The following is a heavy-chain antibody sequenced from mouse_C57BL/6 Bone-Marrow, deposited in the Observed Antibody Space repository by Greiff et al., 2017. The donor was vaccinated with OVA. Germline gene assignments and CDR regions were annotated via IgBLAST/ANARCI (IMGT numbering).Heavy chain of an antibody. CDR3: ARKGILRLLRYYAMDY. V-gene: IGHV1-26*01. D-gene: IGHD1-2*01. J-gene: IGHJ4*01. CDR1: GYTFTDYY. Sequence: VQLQQSGPELVKPGASVKISCKASGYTFTDYYMNWVKQSHGKSLEWIGDINPNNGGTSYNQKFKGKATLTVDKSSSTAYMELRSLTSEDSADYDCARKGILRLLRYYAMDYWGQGTSVTVSS. CDR2: INPNNGGT.